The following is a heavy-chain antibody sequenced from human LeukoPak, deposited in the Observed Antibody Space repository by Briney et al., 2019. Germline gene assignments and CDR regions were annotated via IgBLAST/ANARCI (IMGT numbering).Heavy chain of an antibody. CDR2: IKQDGSEK. V-gene: IGHV3-7*03. CDR1: GFTSSSYW. CDR3: ARGPITMVRGVPAA. J-gene: IGHJ5*02. D-gene: IGHD3-10*01. Sequence: PGGSLRLSCAASGFTSSSYWMSWVRQAPGKGLEWVANIKQDGSEKYYVDSVKGRFTISRDNAKNSLYLQMNSLRAEDTAVYYCARGPITMVRGVPAAWGQGTLVTVSS.